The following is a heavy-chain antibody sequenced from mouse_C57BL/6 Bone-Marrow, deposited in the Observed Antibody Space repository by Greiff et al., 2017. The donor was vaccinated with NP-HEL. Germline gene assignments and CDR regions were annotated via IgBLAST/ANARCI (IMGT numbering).Heavy chain of an antibody. D-gene: IGHD3-2*02. J-gene: IGHJ3*01. CDR1: GFNIKDDY. CDR3: TTATPRDSSVYVCAWFAY. V-gene: IGHV14-4*01. CDR2: IDPGNGDT. Sequence: EVRLVESGAELVRPGASVKLSCTASGFNIKDDYMPWVKQRPEQGLEWIGWIDPGNGDTEYASKFKGKATITADTSSNTAYLKHSSLTSEDTAVYYGTTATPRDSSVYVCAWFAYWGQGTLVTVSA.